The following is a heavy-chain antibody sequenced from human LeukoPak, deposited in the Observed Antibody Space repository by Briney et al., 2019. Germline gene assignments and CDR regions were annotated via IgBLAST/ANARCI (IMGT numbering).Heavy chain of an antibody. CDR2: INHSGST. CDR3: ARDRYNWNYLSRNYFDY. V-gene: IGHV4-34*01. J-gene: IGHJ4*02. CDR1: GGSFSGYY. D-gene: IGHD1-7*01. Sequence: SETLSLTCAVYGGSFSGYYWSWIRQPPGKGLEWIGEINHSGSTNYNPSLKSRVTISVDTSKNQFSLKLSSVTAADTAVYYCARDRYNWNYLSRNYFDYWGQGTLVTVSS.